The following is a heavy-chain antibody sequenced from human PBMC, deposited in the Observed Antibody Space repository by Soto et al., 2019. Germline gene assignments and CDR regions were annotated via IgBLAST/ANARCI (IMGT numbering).Heavy chain of an antibody. CDR3: ARGSRGVRFDP. Sequence: QVQLVQSGAEVKKPGASVKVSCKASGYTFTSYDINWVRQATGQGLAWMGWMNPNSGNTGYAQKFKGRVTMTRNTSRSTAYMWLSSLRSEDAAVYYCARGSRGVRFDPWGQVPLVTVSS. CDR1: GYTFTSYD. V-gene: IGHV1-8*01. CDR2: MNPNSGNT. J-gene: IGHJ5*02. D-gene: IGHD3-10*01.